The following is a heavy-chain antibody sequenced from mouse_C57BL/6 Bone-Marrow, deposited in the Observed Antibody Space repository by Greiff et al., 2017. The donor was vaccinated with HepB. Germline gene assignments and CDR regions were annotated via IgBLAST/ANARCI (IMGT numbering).Heavy chain of an antibody. D-gene: IGHD1-1*01. CDR3: TTRGSSPWFAY. J-gene: IGHJ3*01. V-gene: IGHV14-4*01. CDR1: GFNIKDDY. Sequence: EVKLVESGAELVRPGASVKLSCTASGFNIKDDYMHWVKQRPEQGLEWIGWIDPENGDTEYASKFQGKATITADTSSNTAYLQLSSLTSEDTAVYYCTTRGSSPWFAYWGQGTLVTVSA. CDR2: IDPENGDT.